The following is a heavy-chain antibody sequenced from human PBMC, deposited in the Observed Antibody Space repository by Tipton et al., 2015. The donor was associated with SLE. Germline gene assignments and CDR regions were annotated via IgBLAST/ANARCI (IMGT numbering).Heavy chain of an antibody. CDR3: ARGGTGTTPYYYYGMDV. V-gene: IGHV4-34*01. D-gene: IGHD1-1*01. CDR1: GGSFSGYY. J-gene: IGHJ6*02. Sequence: TLSLTCAVYGGSFSGYYWSWIRQPPGKGLEWIGEINHSGSTNYNPSLKSRVTISVDTSKNQFSLKLSSVTAADTAVYYCARGGTGTTPYYYYGMDVWGQGTTVTVSS. CDR2: INHSGST.